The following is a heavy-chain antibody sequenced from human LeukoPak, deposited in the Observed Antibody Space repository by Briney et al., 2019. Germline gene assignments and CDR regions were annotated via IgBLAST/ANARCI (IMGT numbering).Heavy chain of an antibody. CDR2: INPNSGGT. CDR1: GYTFTGYY. D-gene: IGHD2-2*03. Sequence: ASVKVSCKASGYTFTGYYMHWVRQAPGQGLEWMGWINPNSGGTNYAQKFQGRVTMTRDTSISTAYMELSRLRSDDTAVYYCARAAGTAGYCSSTSCYRYYYGMDVWGQETTVTVSS. J-gene: IGHJ6*02. CDR3: ARAAGTAGYCSSTSCYRYYYGMDV. V-gene: IGHV1-2*02.